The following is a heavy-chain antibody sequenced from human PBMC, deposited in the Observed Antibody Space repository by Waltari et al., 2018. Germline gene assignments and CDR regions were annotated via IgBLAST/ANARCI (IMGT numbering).Heavy chain of an antibody. CDR1: GFTFSSYG. CDR2: ISYDGSNK. D-gene: IGHD6-13*01. V-gene: IGHV3-30*18. J-gene: IGHJ4*02. CDR3: AKQRYSSNEYYFDY. Sequence: QVQLVESGGGVVQPGRSLRLYCAASGFTFSSYGMPWVRQAPGKGLEWVAVISYDGSNKYYADSVKGRFTISRDNSKNTLYLQMNSLRAEDTAVYYCAKQRYSSNEYYFDYWGQGTLVTVSS.